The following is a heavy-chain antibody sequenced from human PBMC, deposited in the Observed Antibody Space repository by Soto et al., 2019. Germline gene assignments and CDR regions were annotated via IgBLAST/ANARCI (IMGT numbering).Heavy chain of an antibody. CDR2: INPNSGGT. J-gene: IGHJ6*02. V-gene: IGHV1-2*04. Sequence: ASVKVSCKASGYTFTGYYMHWVRQAPGQGLEWMGWINPNSGGTNYAQKFQGWVTMTRDTSISTAYMELSRLRSDDTAVYYCAKDRGLNLFYVFWSGYGSYPGYYVMDVWAQGTTVTVPS. CDR3: AKDRGLNLFYVFWSGYGSYPGYYVMDV. CDR1: GYTFTGYY. D-gene: IGHD3-3*01.